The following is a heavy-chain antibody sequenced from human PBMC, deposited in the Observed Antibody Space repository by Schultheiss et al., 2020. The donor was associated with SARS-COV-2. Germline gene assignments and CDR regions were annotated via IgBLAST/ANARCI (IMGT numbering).Heavy chain of an antibody. J-gene: IGHJ5*02. CDR3: TRTKYYGSWSYYDNWFDP. D-gene: IGHD3-10*01. CDR2: IKSKTDCGTT. Sequence: GGSLRLSCAASGFTFSNAWMSWVRQAPGKGLEWVGRIKSKTDCGTTDYAAPVKVRFTISRDDSKNTLYLQMNSLKTEDTAVYYCTRTKYYGSWSYYDNWFDPGGYGTLVTVSS. CDR1: GFTFSNAW. V-gene: IGHV3-15*01.